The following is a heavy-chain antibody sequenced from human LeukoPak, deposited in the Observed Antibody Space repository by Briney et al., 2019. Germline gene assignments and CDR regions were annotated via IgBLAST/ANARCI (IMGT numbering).Heavy chain of an antibody. CDR1: GFTFSSYS. CDR2: ISSSSSTI. V-gene: IGHV3-48*04. D-gene: IGHD3-9*01. CDR3: ARDGDILTGYYSDY. Sequence: PGGSLRLSCAASGFTFSSYSMNWVRQAPGKGLEWVSYISSSSSTIYYADSVKGRFTISRDNAKNSLYLQMNSLRAEDTALYYCARDGDILTGYYSDYWGQGTLVTVSS. J-gene: IGHJ4*02.